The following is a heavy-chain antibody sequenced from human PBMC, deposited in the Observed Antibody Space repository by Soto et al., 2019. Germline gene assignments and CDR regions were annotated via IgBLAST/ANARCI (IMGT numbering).Heavy chain of an antibody. V-gene: IGHV3-53*02. J-gene: IGHJ6*02. D-gene: IGHD3-10*01. Sequence: EVQLVETGGGLIQPGGSLRLSCAASGFTVSSNYMSWVRQAPGKGLEWVSVIYSGGSTYYADSVKGRFTNSRDNSKNTLYLQMNSLRAEDTAVYYCASNPPGVGMDVWGQGTTVTVSS. CDR1: GFTVSSNY. CDR2: IYSGGST. CDR3: ASNPPGVGMDV.